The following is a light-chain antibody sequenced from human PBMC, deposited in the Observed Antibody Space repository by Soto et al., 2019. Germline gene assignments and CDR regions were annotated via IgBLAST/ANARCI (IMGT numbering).Light chain of an antibody. Sequence: QCLLTQAPSVSAAPGQKVTISCSGSSSNIGGNSVSWYQQLPGTAPKLLIYDDNKRPSGIPDRFSGSKYGTSATLGITGFQTGDEADYYCRSWDSSLSAYVFGTGTKVTVL. CDR3: RSWDSSLSAYV. V-gene: IGLV1-51*01. CDR1: SSNIGGNS. CDR2: DDN. J-gene: IGLJ1*01.